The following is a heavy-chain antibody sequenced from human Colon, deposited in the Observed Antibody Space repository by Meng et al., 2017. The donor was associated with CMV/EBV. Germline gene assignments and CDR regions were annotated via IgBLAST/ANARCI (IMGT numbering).Heavy chain of an antibody. J-gene: IGHJ6*02. CDR3: AKDMRQSEDYYGMDV. CDR1: GFTFEGFT. Sequence: GESLKISCAASGFTFEGFTMHWVRQAPGKGLEWVSLIGWDGDSTFYADSVKGRFTISRDNSKNSLYLQMNGLRTEDTAIYYCAKDMRQSEDYYGMDVWGQGTTVTVSS. V-gene: IGHV3-43*01. D-gene: IGHD2-15*01. CDR2: IGWDGDST.